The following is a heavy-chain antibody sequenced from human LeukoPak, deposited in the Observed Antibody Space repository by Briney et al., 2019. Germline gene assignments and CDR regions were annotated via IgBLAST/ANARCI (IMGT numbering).Heavy chain of an antibody. J-gene: IGHJ3*02. CDR2: IRSKAYGGTT. CDR1: GFTFGDYA. Sequence: GGSLRLSCTASGFTFGDYAMSWVRQAPGKGLEWVGFIRSKAYGGTTEYAASVKGRFTISRDDSKSIAYLQMNSLKTEDTAVYYCTSQELLWFGGVIGAFDIWGQGTMVTVSS. V-gene: IGHV3-49*04. CDR3: TSQELLWFGGVIGAFDI. D-gene: IGHD3-10*01.